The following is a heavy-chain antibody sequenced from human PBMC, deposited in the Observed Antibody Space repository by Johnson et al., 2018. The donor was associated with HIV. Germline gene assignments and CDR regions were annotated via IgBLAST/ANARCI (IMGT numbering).Heavy chain of an antibody. Sequence: QVQLVESGGGVVQPGGSLRLSCAASGFTFSSYGMHWVRQAPGKGLEWVANINRDGSDKYYADSVKGRFTISRDNSENTVYVQMNSLRTEDTGMYYCAKIITGTTYDALDLWGQGTMVTVSS. CDR2: INRDGSDK. V-gene: IGHV3-30*02. D-gene: IGHD1-20*01. CDR3: AKIITGTTYDALDL. CDR1: GFTFSSYG. J-gene: IGHJ3*01.